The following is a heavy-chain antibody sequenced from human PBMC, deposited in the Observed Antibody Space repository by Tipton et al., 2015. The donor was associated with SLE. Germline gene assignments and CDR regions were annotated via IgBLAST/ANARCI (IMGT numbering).Heavy chain of an antibody. D-gene: IGHD5-12*01. Sequence: SLRLSCAASGFIFSDHYMDWVRQAPGKGLEWVGRTRNKVNRHTTEYAASGKGRFTISREDSGNSLYLQMKRLKTEGTAGYYCVARGYDFRPVGYWGQGILVPVSS. CDR1: GFIFSDHY. V-gene: IGHV3-72*01. CDR2: TRNKVNRHTT. J-gene: IGHJ4*02. CDR3: VARGYDFRPVGY.